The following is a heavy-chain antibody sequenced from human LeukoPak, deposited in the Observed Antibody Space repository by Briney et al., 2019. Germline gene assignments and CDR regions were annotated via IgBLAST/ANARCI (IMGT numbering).Heavy chain of an antibody. D-gene: IGHD6-13*01. CDR3: AREYTSWYHINPDY. CDR2: IKQDGSEK. Sequence: PGGSLRLSCVVSEFSFSSYWMSWVRQAPGKGLEWVANIKQDGSEKHYVDSVKGRFSISRDNAKSSLYLQMNSLRVEDTAVYFCAREYTSWYHINPDYWGQGTLVTVSS. J-gene: IGHJ4*02. V-gene: IGHV3-7*01. CDR1: EFSFSSYW.